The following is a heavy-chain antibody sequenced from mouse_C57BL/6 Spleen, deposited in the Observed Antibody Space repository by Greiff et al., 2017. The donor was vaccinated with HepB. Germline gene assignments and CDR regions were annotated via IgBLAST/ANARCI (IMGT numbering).Heavy chain of an antibody. CDR1: GYTFTDYN. V-gene: IGHV1-22*01. CDR2: INPNNGGT. Sequence: EVQLQQSGPELVKPGASVKMSCKASGYTFTDYNMHWVKQSHGKSLEWIGYINPNNGGTSYNQKFKGKATLTVNKSSSTAYMELRSLTSEDAAVYYCASTTVVGSYFDVWGTGTTVTVSA. D-gene: IGHD1-1*01. CDR3: ASTTVVGSYFDV. J-gene: IGHJ1*03.